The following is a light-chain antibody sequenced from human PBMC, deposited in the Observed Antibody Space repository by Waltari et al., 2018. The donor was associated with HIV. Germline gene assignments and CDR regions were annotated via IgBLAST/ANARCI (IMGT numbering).Light chain of an antibody. CDR2: QNN. CDR1: SSNIGAGYD. J-gene: IGLJ3*02. Sequence: QSVPTPPPSVSGAPGQRVTISCTGSSSNIGAGYDVQWYQQFPGTAPKLLIYQNNKRPSGVPDRFSASKSGTSASLDITGLQAEDEADYYCQSYDSSLSGFWVFGGGTKLTVL. V-gene: IGLV1-40*01. CDR3: QSYDSSLSGFWV.